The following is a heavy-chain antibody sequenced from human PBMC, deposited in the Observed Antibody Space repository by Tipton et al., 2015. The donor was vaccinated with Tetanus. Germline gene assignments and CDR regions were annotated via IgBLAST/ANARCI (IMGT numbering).Heavy chain of an antibody. Sequence: GEALGGYYWSWIRQPPGKGLEYVGNVYSNGNTHYNPSLGTRFSISLDASKSQFSLQVDSVTAADTAVYYCARDRSITIFGVVPINYYYGMDVWGQGTTVTVSS. CDR2: VYSNGNT. V-gene: IGHV4-59*01. CDR3: ARDRSITIFGVVPINYYYGMDV. J-gene: IGHJ6*02. CDR1: GEALGGYY. D-gene: IGHD3-3*01.